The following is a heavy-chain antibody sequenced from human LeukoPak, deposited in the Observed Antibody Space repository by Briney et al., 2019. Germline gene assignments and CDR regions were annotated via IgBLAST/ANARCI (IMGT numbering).Heavy chain of an antibody. CDR1: SDSISGYY. J-gene: IGHJ4*02. V-gene: IGHV4-59*01. D-gene: IGHD2-21*02. CDR3: ARFAYCGGHCWYYFDY. Sequence: SETLSLTCTVSSDSISGYYWSWIRQPPGKGLEWLGYIYSSGSTNYNPSLNSRVTISVDTSKNQFSLKLSSVTAADTAVYYCARFAYCGGHCWYYFDYWGQGTLVTVSS. CDR2: IYSSGST.